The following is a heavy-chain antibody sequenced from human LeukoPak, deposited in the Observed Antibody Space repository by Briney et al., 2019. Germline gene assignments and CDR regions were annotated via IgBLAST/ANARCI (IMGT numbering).Heavy chain of an antibody. J-gene: IGHJ4*01. Sequence: PGGSLRLSCAGSGFTFRFYAMTWVRQAPGKGLEWVSGISGDASVSKHADSVKGRFNISRDNSENTLYLQMNTLRAEDTALYYCAKDVRGYNRPVDHWGQGTLVTVSS. CDR2: ISGDASVS. CDR1: GFTFRFYA. D-gene: IGHD3-10*02. CDR3: AKDVRGYNRPVDH. V-gene: IGHV3-23*01.